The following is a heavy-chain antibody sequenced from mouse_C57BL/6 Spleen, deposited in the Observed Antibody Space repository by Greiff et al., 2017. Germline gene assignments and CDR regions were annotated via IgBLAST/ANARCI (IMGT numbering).Heavy chain of an antibody. J-gene: IGHJ2*01. CDR3: ARRTTDFDY. CDR1: GYTFTSYW. V-gene: IGHV1-50*01. Sequence: VQLQQPGAELVKPGASVKLSCKASGYTFTSYWMQWVQQRPGQGLEWIGEIDPSDSYTNYNQKFKGKATLTVDTSSSTAYMQLSSLTSEDSAVYYCARRTTDFDYWGQGTTLTVSS. D-gene: IGHD1-1*01. CDR2: IDPSDSYT.